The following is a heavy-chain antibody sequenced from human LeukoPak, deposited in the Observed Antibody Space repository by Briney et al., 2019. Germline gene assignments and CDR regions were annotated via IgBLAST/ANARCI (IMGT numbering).Heavy chain of an antibody. CDR2: IYHSGST. V-gene: IGHV4-30-2*01. D-gene: IGHD5-12*01. CDR1: GGSISSGGYS. J-gene: IGHJ4*02. Sequence: SQTLSFTCAVSGGSISSGGYSWSWIRQPPEKGLEWIGYIYHSGSTYYNPSLKSRVTISVDRSKNQFSLKLSSVTAADTAVYYCARAVRSAEMATDRVFDYWGQGTLVTVSS. CDR3: ARAVRSAEMATDRVFDY.